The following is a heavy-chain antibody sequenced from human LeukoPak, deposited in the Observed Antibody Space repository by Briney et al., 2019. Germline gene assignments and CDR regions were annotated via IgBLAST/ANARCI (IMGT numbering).Heavy chain of an antibody. CDR1: GYTLTELS. V-gene: IGHV1-24*01. D-gene: IGHD1-26*01. J-gene: IGHJ4*02. CDR3: ATAAGRYYPYYFDY. Sequence: ASVKVSCKVSGYTLTELSMHWVRQAPGKGLEWMGGFDPEDGETIYAQKFQGRVTMTEDTSTDTAYMELSSLRSEDTAVYYCATAAGRYYPYYFDYWGQGTLVTVSS. CDR2: FDPEDGET.